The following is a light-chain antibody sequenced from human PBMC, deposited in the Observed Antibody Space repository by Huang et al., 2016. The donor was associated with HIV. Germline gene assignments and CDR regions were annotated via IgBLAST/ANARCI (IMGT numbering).Light chain of an antibody. J-gene: IGKJ2*01. CDR2: KAS. V-gene: IGKV1-5*03. CDR3: QQYNNYSPRT. Sequence: DIQMTQSPSTLSASVGDRVTITCRASQSISSWLAWYQQKPGKAPKLLIYKASNLEGGVPSRFSGSGSGTEFTLTISSLQPDDFATYYCQQYNNYSPRTFGRGTKLEIK. CDR1: QSISSW.